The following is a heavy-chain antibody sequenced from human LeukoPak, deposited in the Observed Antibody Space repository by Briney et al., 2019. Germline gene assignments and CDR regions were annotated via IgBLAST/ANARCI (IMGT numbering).Heavy chain of an antibody. CDR2: MNPNSGNT. D-gene: IGHD2-8*01. V-gene: IGHV1-8*03. J-gene: IGHJ5*02. CDR3: ARNRMKTWFDP. Sequence: ASVKVSCKAPGYTFTSYDINWVRQATGQGLEWMGWMNPNSGNTGYAQKFQGRVTIIRNTSISTAYMELSSLRSEDTAVYYCARNRMKTWFDPWGQGTLVTVSS. CDR1: GYTFTSYD.